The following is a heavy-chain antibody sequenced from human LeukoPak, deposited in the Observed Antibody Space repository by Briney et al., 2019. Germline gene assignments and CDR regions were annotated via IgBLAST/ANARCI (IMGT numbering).Heavy chain of an antibody. J-gene: IGHJ5*02. CDR3: ARVGGIVVVPAAMHWFDP. D-gene: IGHD2-2*01. CDR2: ISAYNGNT. CDR1: GYTFTSYG. V-gene: IGHV1-18*01. Sequence: ASVKVSCKASGYTFTSYGISWVRQAPGQGPEWMGWISAYNGNTNYAQKLQGRVTMTTDTSTSTAYMELRSLRSDDTAVYYCARVGGIVVVPAAMHWFDPWGQGTLVTVSS.